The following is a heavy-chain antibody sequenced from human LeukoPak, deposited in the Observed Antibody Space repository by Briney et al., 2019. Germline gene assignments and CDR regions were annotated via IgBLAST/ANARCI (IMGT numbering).Heavy chain of an antibody. CDR1: GGSISSYY. Sequence: SETLSLTCTVSGGSISSYYWSWIRQPAGKGLEWIGRIYTSGSTNYNPSLKSRVTMSVDTSKNQFSLKLSSVTAADTAVYYCARGTGYTYAFTGRERTKSRLDYWGQGTLVTVSS. J-gene: IGHJ4*02. CDR2: IYTSGST. CDR3: ARGTGYTYAFTGRERTKSRLDY. V-gene: IGHV4-4*07. D-gene: IGHD5-18*01.